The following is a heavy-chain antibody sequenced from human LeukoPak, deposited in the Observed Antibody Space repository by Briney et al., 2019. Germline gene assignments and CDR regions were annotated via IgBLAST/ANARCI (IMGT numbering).Heavy chain of an antibody. CDR3: AREGSHLGSPFDY. Sequence: GGSLRLSCAASGFTFSSYAMSWVRQAPGKGLEWVAVISYDGSNKYYADSVKGRFTISRDNSKNTLYLQMNSLRAEDTAVYYCAREGSHLGSPFDYWGQGILVTVSS. CDR1: GFTFSSYA. CDR2: ISYDGSNK. V-gene: IGHV3-30*04. J-gene: IGHJ4*02. D-gene: IGHD2-15*01.